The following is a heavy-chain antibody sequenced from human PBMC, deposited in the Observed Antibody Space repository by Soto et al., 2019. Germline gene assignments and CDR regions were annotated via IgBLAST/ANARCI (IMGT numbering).Heavy chain of an antibody. CDR1: GGSISSSSYY. CDR3: ARRDYYDSSGYYYAAFDI. Sequence: QLQLQESGPGLVKPSETLSLTCTVSGGSISSSSYYWGWIRQPPGKGLEWIGSIYYSGSTYYNPSLKSRVTISVDTSKNQFSLKLSSVTAADTAVYYCARRDYYDSSGYYYAAFDIWGQGTMVTVSS. J-gene: IGHJ3*02. CDR2: IYYSGST. V-gene: IGHV4-39*01. D-gene: IGHD3-22*01.